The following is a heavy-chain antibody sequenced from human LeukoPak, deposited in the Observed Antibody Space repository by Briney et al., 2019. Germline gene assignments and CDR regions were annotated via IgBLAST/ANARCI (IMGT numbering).Heavy chain of an antibody. Sequence: PGGSLRLSCAASGFTFSSYWMSWVRQAPAKGLEWVANIKQDGSEKYYVDSVKGRFTISRDNAKNSLYLQVNGLRAEDTAVYYCARDLGYQDCRGSSCFGATSHWGQGTLVTVSS. J-gene: IGHJ4*02. CDR3: ARDLGYQDCRGSSCFGATSH. CDR2: IKQDGSEK. D-gene: IGHD2-15*01. V-gene: IGHV3-7*03. CDR1: GFTFSSYW.